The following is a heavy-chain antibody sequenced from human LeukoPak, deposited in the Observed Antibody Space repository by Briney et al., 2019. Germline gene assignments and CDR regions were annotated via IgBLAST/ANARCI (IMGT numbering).Heavy chain of an antibody. CDR3: ARQWYQYGGDSGGY. Sequence: GRSLRLSCAASGFTFEDYAMHWVRLAPGKGLEWVSGISWNSGDRGYAGSVKGRFAISRDNAKSSVYLQMASLRAEATATYYCARQWYQYGGDSGGYWGQGTLVTVSS. J-gene: IGHJ4*02. V-gene: IGHV3-9*01. CDR1: GFTFEDYA. CDR2: ISWNSGDR. D-gene: IGHD2-21*02.